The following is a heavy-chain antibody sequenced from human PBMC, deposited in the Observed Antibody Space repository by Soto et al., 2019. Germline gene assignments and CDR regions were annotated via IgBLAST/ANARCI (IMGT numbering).Heavy chain of an antibody. Sequence: LSLTCAVYGASIVSGVWWSWVRQPPGKGLEWIAEIFHDGNTNYSPSLKSRVTISVDKSQNQFSLNVYSVTAADTAVYYCARHEGWTGPDQWGQGTLVTVSS. D-gene: IGHD2-8*02. V-gene: IGHV4-4*02. J-gene: IGHJ5*02. CDR3: ARHEGWTGPDQ. CDR1: GASIVSGVW. CDR2: IFHDGNT.